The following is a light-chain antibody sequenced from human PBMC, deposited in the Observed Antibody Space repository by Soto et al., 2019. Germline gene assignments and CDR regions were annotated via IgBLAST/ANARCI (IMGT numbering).Light chain of an antibody. V-gene: IGKV1-39*01. CDR2: GAS. CDR3: QQSYSLLG. CDR1: QSINNY. J-gene: IGKJ3*01. Sequence: DIQMTQSPSSLSASVGDRVTITCRASQSINNYLHWYQQKPGKAPNLLIYGASSLQSGVPLRFNGSGSGTDFTLTISSLRPEDFATYYCQQSYSLLGFGPGTKVDL.